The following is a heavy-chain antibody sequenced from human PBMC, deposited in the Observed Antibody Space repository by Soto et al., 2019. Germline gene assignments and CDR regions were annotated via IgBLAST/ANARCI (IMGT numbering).Heavy chain of an antibody. CDR3: AREKAIAAAGTYYYYGMDV. CDR1: GASISSYY. CDR2: IYTSGST. Sequence: AETLSLTCTVSGASISSYYWSWIRQPAGKGLEWIGRIYTSGSTNYNPSLKSRVTMSVDTSKNQFSLRLSSVTAADTAVYYCAREKAIAAAGTYYYYGMDVWGQGTTVTVSS. D-gene: IGHD6-13*01. J-gene: IGHJ6*02. V-gene: IGHV4-4*07.